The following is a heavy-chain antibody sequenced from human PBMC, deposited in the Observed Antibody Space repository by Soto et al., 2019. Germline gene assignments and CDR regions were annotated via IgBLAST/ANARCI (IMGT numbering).Heavy chain of an antibody. V-gene: IGHV4-39*01. D-gene: IGHD1-1*01. CDR2: IYYSGST. CDR1: GRSISSSSYY. CDR3: ATHSTTGTTRDDAFDI. Sequence: SEPLSLTCTVSGRSISSSSYYWGWIRQPPGKGLEWIGSIYYSGSTYYNPSLKSRVTISVDTSKNQFSLKLSSVTAADTAVYYCATHSTTGTTRDDAFDIWGQGTMVT. J-gene: IGHJ3*02.